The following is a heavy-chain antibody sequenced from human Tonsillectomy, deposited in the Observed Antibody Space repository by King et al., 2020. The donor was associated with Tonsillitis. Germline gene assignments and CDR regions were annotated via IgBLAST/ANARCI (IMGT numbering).Heavy chain of an antibody. CDR2: ISYDGSKK. CDR3: VRGVETGYYKRRDYYYYYGMDV. J-gene: IGHJ6*02. V-gene: IGHV3-30-3*01. CDR1: GFTFSSYA. D-gene: IGHD3-9*01. Sequence: QLVQSGGGVVQPGRSLRLSCAASGFTFSSYAMHWVRQAPGKGLEWVALISYDGSKKYYADSVKGRFTISRDNSKNTLFLQMNSLRAEDTAVYYCVRGVETGYYKRRDYYYYYGMDVWGQGTTVTVSS.